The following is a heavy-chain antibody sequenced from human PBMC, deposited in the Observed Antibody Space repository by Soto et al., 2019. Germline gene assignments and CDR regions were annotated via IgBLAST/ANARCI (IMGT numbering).Heavy chain of an antibody. CDR1: GFTFSSYS. J-gene: IGHJ3*02. Sequence: GGSLRLSCAASGFTFSSYSMNWVRQAPGKGLELVSSISSSSYIYYADSVKGRFTISRDNAKNSLYLQMNSLRAEDTAVYYCARDGGEKLISFDIWGQGTMVTVSS. CDR2: ISSSSYI. CDR3: ARDGGEKLISFDI. V-gene: IGHV3-21*01. D-gene: IGHD1-1*01.